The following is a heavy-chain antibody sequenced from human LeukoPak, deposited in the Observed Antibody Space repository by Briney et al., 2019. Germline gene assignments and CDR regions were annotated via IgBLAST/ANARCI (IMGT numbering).Heavy chain of an antibody. Sequence: GESLKISCKGSGYSFTSYWIGWVRQMPGKGLEWMGIIYPGDSDTRYSPSFLGQVTISADKSISTAYLQWSSLKASDTAMYYCARTYYDILTGYYPYYFDYWGQGTLVTVSS. CDR2: IYPGDSDT. V-gene: IGHV5-51*01. CDR1: GYSFTSYW. CDR3: ARTYYDILTGYYPYYFDY. J-gene: IGHJ4*02. D-gene: IGHD3-9*01.